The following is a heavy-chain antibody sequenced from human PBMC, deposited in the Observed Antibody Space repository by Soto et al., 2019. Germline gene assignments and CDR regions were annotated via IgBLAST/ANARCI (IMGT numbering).Heavy chain of an antibody. CDR2: ISSSSSYI. CDR3: AREKCGGDCYYDY. Sequence: EVQLVESGGGLVKPGGSLRLSCAASGFTFSSYSMNWVRQAPGKGLEWVSSISSSSSYIYYADSVKGRFTISRDNAKNSLYLQMNSLRAEDTAVYYCAREKCGGDCYYDYWGQGTLVTVSS. D-gene: IGHD2-21*02. V-gene: IGHV3-21*01. J-gene: IGHJ4*02. CDR1: GFTFSSYS.